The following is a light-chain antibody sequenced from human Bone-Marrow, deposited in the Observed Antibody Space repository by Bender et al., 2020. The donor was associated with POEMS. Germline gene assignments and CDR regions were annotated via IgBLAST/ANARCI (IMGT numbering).Light chain of an antibody. CDR2: EVS. CDR3: SSYTSSSSFV. J-gene: IGLJ2*01. V-gene: IGLV2-18*02. Sequence: QSALTQPPSVSGSPGQSVTISCTGTSSDVGSYNRVSWYQQPPGTAPKLLIYEVSNRPSGVPDRFSGSKSGNTASLTISGLQAEGEADYYCSSYTSSSSFVFGGGTQLTVL. CDR1: SSDVGSYNR.